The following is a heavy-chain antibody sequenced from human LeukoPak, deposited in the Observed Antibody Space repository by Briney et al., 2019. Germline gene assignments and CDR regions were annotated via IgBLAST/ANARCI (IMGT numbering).Heavy chain of an antibody. J-gene: IGHJ6*02. D-gene: IGHD2-15*01. V-gene: IGHV1-46*02. CDR3: ARDEEILGPWPRSMDV. CDR1: GYTFNSYY. CDR2: INPSGGST. Sequence: ASVKVSCKASGYTFNSYYMHWVRQAPGQGLEWMGIINPSGGSTSYAQKFQGRVTMTRDTSTSTVYMELRSLRSDDTAVYYCARDEEILGPWPRSMDVWGQGTTVTVSS.